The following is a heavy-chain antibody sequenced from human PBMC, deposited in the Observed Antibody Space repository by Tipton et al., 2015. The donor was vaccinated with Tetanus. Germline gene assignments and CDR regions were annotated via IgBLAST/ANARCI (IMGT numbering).Heavy chain of an antibody. CDR1: GDSISSGNYR. D-gene: IGHD6-13*01. V-gene: IGHV4-31*03. J-gene: IGHJ4*02. CDR2: IYHTGTT. Sequence: TLSLTCTVSGDSISSGNYRYNWIRQLPGKGLEWIGYIYHTGTTYYNPSLKSRVTISVDTSKNQFSLKLSSVTAADTAVYYCARGGITAAGILDYWGQGTLVTVSS. CDR3: ARGGITAAGILDY.